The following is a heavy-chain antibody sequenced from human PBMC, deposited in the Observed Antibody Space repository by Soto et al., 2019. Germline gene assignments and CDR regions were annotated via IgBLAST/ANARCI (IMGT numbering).Heavy chain of an antibody. J-gene: IGHJ4*02. CDR2: SNESGST. D-gene: IGHD2-21*01. V-gene: IGHV4-34*01. Sequence: QVQLQQGGAGLVKPSETLSLSCAVYGQSFSGHSWAWIRQPPVKGLEWMGESNESGSTYYNPSLKLRVTIPTDTSKNQFALKLSSVSAADTAAYFCARGSGIVALPGELADVKYDYWCQGTLVNVSS. CDR1: GQSFSGHS. CDR3: ARGSGIVALPGELADVKYDY.